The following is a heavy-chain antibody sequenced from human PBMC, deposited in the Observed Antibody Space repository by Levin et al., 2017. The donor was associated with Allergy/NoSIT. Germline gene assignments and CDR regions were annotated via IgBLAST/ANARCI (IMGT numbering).Heavy chain of an antibody. CDR2: IWYDGSNK. CDR3: ARGMPREGRKAVAGYYYYGMDV. CDR1: GFTFSSYG. V-gene: IGHV3-33*01. Sequence: TGGSLRLSCAASGFTFSSYGMHWVRQAPGKGLEWVAVIWYDGSNKYYADSVKGRFTISRDNSKNTLYLQMNSLRAEDTAVYYCARGMPREGRKAVAGYYYYGMDVWGQGTTVTVSS. J-gene: IGHJ6*02. D-gene: IGHD6-19*01.